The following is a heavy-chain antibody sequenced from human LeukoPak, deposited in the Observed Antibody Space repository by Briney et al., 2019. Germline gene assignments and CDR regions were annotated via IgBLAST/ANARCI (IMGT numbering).Heavy chain of an antibody. V-gene: IGHV4-61*02. CDR3: ARVVGNSLPKYSYPDY. J-gene: IGHJ4*02. CDR2: IYTSGNT. CDR1: GGSISSGGYY. Sequence: SETLSLTCTVSGGSISSGGYYWSWIRQPAGKGLEWIGRIYTSGNTNYNPSLKSRVTISVDTSKNQFSLKLSSVTAADTAVYYCARVVGNSLPKYSYPDYWGQGTLVTVSS. D-gene: IGHD1-7*01.